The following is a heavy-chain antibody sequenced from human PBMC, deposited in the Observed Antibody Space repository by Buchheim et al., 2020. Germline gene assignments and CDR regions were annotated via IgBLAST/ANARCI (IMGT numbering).Heavy chain of an antibody. D-gene: IGHD3-22*01. Sequence: EVQLVESGGGLVQPGGSLRISCSASGFTFTTYWMHWVRQAPGKGLVWVSRIISDGSITIYADSVKGRFTISRDNADNTLFLQMNSLRAEETAVYYCARDRYYFDTSGLFDYWGRGTL. CDR3: ARDRYYFDTSGLFDY. CDR1: GFTFTTYW. J-gene: IGHJ4*02. V-gene: IGHV3-74*01. CDR2: IISDGSIT.